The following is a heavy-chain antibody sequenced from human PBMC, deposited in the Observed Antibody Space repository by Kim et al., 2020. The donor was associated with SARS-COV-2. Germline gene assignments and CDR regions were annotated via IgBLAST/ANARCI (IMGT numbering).Heavy chain of an antibody. J-gene: IGHJ1*01. D-gene: IGHD2-15*01. CDR1: GFTFSSYG. Sequence: GGSLRLSCAAFGFTFSSYGMHRVRQAQGKGPEWLAAISYDGSNKHYVDSVKGRFTISRDNSKNTLYLQMNSLRAEDTAVYYCAKSSTHGAALSKPASAEYFQHWGQGTLVTVSS. CDR2: ISYDGSNK. CDR3: AKSSTHGAALSKPASAEYFQH. V-gene: IGHV3-30*18.